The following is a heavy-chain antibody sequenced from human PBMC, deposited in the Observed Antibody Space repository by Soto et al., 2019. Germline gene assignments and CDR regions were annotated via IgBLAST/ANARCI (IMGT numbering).Heavy chain of an antibody. Sequence: TLSLTCTVSGDSISSSRYYWGWIRQPPGKGLEWIGSISYSGTTYYNPSLKSRVTISVDTSKNQFSLKLNSLTAADTAVYYCARQGGSGSYPGYWGQGTLVTVSS. D-gene: IGHD1-26*01. J-gene: IGHJ4*02. CDR1: GDSISSSRYY. CDR2: ISYSGTT. V-gene: IGHV4-39*01. CDR3: ARQGGSGSYPGY.